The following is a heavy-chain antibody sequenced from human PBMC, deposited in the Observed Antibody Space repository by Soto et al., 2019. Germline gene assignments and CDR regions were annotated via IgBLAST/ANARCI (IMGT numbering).Heavy chain of an antibody. CDR3: ARVGNYYDSSGYIPWFDR. J-gene: IGHJ5*02. V-gene: IGHV4-4*02. D-gene: IGHD3-22*01. CDR1: GGSISSSNW. Sequence: SEALSLTCAVSGGSISSSNWWSWVRQPPGKGLEWIGEIYHSGSTNYNPSLKSRVTISVDKSKNQFSLKLSSVTAADTAVYYCARVGNYYDSSGYIPWFDRCGQGTMVTVSS. CDR2: IYHSGST.